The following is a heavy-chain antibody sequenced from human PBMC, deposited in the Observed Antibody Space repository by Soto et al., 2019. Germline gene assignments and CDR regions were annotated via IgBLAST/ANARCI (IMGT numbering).Heavy chain of an antibody. V-gene: IGHV3-53*01. D-gene: IGHD2-2*01. CDR1: GFTVSSNY. J-gene: IGHJ4*02. CDR3: ARVFGDCSSTSCYETAFDY. Sequence: GGSLRLSCAASGFTVSSNYMSWVRQAPGKGLEWVSVIYSGGSTYYADSVKGRFTISRDNSKNTLYLQMNSLRAEDTAVYYCARVFGDCSSTSCYETAFDYWGQGTLVTVSS. CDR2: IYSGGST.